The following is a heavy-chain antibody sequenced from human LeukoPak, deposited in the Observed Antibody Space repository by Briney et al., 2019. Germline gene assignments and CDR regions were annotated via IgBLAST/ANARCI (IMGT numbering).Heavy chain of an antibody. Sequence: ASVKVSCKASGYTLTDYYIHWVRQAPGQGLEWMGWINPNTGGTNFAQKFQDRVTMTRDTSINTAYMELSRLRSDDTALYYCAREDLYYSGVHYSYYMDVWGKGTTVTISS. J-gene: IGHJ6*03. V-gene: IGHV1-2*02. CDR1: GYTLTDYY. CDR3: AREDLYYSGVHYSYYMDV. D-gene: IGHD3-10*01. CDR2: INPNTGGT.